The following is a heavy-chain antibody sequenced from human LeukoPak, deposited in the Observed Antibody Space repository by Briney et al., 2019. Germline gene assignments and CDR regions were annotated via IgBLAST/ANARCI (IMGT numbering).Heavy chain of an antibody. CDR1: GGSISSYY. Sequence: PSETLSLTCTVSGGSISSYYWSWIRQPPGKGLEWIGYIYYSGSTNYNPSLKSRVTISVDTSKNQSSLKLSSVTAADTAVYYCARRILYYYGMDVWGQGTTVTVSS. J-gene: IGHJ6*02. V-gene: IGHV4-59*01. CDR3: ARRILYYYGMDV. CDR2: IYYSGST.